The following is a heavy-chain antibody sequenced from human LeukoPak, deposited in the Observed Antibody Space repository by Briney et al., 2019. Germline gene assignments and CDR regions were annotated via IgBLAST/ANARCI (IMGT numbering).Heavy chain of an antibody. CDR3: ARGQQLAPPFGY. CDR2: ISSGSTYM. Sequence: GGSLRLSCAASGFTFSSYSMNWVRQAPGKGLEWVSSISSGSTYMYYADSVKGRFTISRDNSKNTLYLQMNSLRAEDTVVYYCARGQQLAPPFGYWGQGTLVTVSS. J-gene: IGHJ4*02. CDR1: GFTFSSYS. V-gene: IGHV3-21*01. D-gene: IGHD6-13*01.